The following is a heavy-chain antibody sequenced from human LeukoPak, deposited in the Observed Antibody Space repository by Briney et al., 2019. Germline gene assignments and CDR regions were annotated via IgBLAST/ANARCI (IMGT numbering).Heavy chain of an antibody. V-gene: IGHV3-23*01. CDR3: AKYLRREGVVVVAANYFDY. Sequence: PGGSLRLSCAASGFTFSSYAMSWVRQAPGKGLEWVSAISGSGGSTYYADSVKGRFTISRDNSKNTLYLQMNSLRAEDTAVYYCAKYLRREGVVVVAANYFDYWGQGTLVTVSS. CDR1: GFTFSSYA. CDR2: ISGSGGST. J-gene: IGHJ4*02. D-gene: IGHD2-15*01.